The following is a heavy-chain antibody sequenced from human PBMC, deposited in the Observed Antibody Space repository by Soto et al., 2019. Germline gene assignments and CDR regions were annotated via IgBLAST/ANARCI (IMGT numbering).Heavy chain of an antibody. CDR3: ARGGRDGYNFGLLDY. D-gene: IGHD5-12*01. J-gene: IGHJ4*02. Sequence: PGGSLRLSCAASGFTFSSYAMHWVRQAPGKGLEWVAVISYDGSNKYYADSVKGRFTISRDNSKNTLYLQMNSLRAEDTAVYYCARGGRDGYNFGLLDYWGQGTLVTVSS. CDR2: ISYDGSNK. CDR1: GFTFSSYA. V-gene: IGHV3-30-3*01.